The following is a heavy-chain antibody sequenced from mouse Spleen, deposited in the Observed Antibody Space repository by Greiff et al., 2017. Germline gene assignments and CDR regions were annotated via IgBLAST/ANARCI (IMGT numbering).Heavy chain of an antibody. J-gene: IGHJ3*01. V-gene: IGHV5-9-3*01. CDR3: ARHDDGYSFAY. CDR1: GFTFSSYA. D-gene: IGHD2-3*01. CDR2: ISSGGGNT. Sequence: EVQLVESGGGLVKLGGSLKLSCAASGFTFSSYAMSWVRQTPEKRLEWVATISSGGGNTYYPDSVKGRFTISRDNAKNTLYLQMSSLKSEDTAMYYCARHDDGYSFAYWGQGTLVTVSA.